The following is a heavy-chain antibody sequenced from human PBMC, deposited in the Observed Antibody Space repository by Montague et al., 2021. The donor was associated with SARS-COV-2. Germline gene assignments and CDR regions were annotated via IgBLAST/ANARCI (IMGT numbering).Heavy chain of an antibody. Sequence: SETLSLTCNVSGGSMNLYYWTWVRRPAGKGLEWIGRFYPSGSTNFNPYLQSRVSMSVDMSKNQFSLILTSVTAADTAIYYCARGLIRGEHGLDVWGQGTTVTVSS. J-gene: IGHJ6*02. CDR1: GGSMNLYY. D-gene: IGHD3-10*01. CDR3: ARGLIRGEHGLDV. V-gene: IGHV4-4*07. CDR2: FYPSGST.